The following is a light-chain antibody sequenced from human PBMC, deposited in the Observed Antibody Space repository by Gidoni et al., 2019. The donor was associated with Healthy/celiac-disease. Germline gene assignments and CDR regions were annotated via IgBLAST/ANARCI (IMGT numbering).Light chain of an antibody. CDR2: DVS. V-gene: IGLV2-14*01. Sequence: QSALTQPVSVSGSPGQSITIPCTGTSSDVGGYNYASWYQQHPGKAPKLMIYDVSNRPSGVSNRFSGSKSGNTASLTISGLQAEDEADYYCSSYTSSSTLENVFGTGTKVTVL. J-gene: IGLJ1*01. CDR3: SSYTSSSTLENV. CDR1: SSDVGGYNY.